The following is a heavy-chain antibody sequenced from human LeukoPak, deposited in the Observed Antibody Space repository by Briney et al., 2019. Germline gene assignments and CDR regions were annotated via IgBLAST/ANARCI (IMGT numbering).Heavy chain of an antibody. V-gene: IGHV3-9*03. CDR2: ISWNSGSI. CDR3: AKENDDYYFDY. Sequence: GGSLRLSCAASGFTFDDYAMHWVRQAPGKGLEWVSGISWNSGSIGYADSVKGRFTISRDNAKNSLYLQMNSLRAEDMALYYCAKENDDYYFDYWGQGTLVTVSS. CDR1: GFTFDDYA. J-gene: IGHJ4*02. D-gene: IGHD4-17*01.